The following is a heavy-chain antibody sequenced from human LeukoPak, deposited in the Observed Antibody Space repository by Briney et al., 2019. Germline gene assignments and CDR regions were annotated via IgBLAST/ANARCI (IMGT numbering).Heavy chain of an antibody. D-gene: IGHD5-18*01. CDR1: GGSFSGYY. J-gene: IGHJ6*04. V-gene: IGHV4-34*01. Sequence: SETLSLTCAVYGGSFSGYYWSWIRQPPGKGLEWIGEINHSGSTNYNPSLKSRVTISVDTSKNQFSLKLSSVTAADTAVYYCARARIQFWSPQRGRDVGAKGPRAPV. CDR3: ARARIQFWSPQRGRDV. CDR2: INHSGST.